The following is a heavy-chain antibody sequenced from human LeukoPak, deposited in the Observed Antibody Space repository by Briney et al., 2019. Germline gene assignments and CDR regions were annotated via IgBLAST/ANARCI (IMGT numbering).Heavy chain of an antibody. CDR2: IYYSGST. Sequence: PSETLSLTCTVSGGSISSYYWSWIRQPAGKGLEWIGYIYYSGSTNYNPSLKSRVTISVDTSKNQFSLKLSSVTAADTAVYYCARLGEEVFLDYWGQGTLVTVSS. CDR3: ARLGEEVFLDY. J-gene: IGHJ4*02. D-gene: IGHD3-10*01. V-gene: IGHV4-59*08. CDR1: GGSISSYY.